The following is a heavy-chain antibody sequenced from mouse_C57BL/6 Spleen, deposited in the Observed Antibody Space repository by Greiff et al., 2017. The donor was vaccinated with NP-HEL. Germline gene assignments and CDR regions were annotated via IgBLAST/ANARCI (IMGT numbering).Heavy chain of an antibody. D-gene: IGHD1-1*01. CDR2: IRNKANGYTT. CDR3: ESQHYYGSSYPCAY. J-gene: IGHJ3*01. CDR1: GFTFTDYY. V-gene: IGHV7-3*01. Sequence: EVQRVESGGGLVQPGGSLSLSCAASGFTFTDYYMSWVRQPPGKALEWLGFIRNKANGYTTEYSASVKGRFTISRDNSQSILYLQMNALRAEDSATYYCESQHYYGSSYPCAYWGQGTLVTVSA.